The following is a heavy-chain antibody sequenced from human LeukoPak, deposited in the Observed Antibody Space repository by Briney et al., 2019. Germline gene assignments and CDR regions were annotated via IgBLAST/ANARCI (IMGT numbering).Heavy chain of an antibody. D-gene: IGHD6-13*01. V-gene: IGHV3-30*18. CDR3: AKDRSSSWTFDY. J-gene: IGHJ4*02. CDR1: GFTFSSYG. CDR2: ISYDGSNK. Sequence: GGSLRLSCAASGFTFSSYGMHWVRQAPGKGLEWVAIISYDGSNKYYADPVKGRFTISRDNSKNTLYLQMNSLRAEDTAVYYCAKDRSSSWTFDYWGQGTLVTVSS.